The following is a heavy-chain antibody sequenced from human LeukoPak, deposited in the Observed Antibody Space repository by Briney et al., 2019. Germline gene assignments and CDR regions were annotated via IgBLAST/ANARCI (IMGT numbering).Heavy chain of an antibody. CDR2: MKEDGSEI. CDR1: GFPFNVQT. J-gene: IGHJ4*02. V-gene: IGHV3-7*01. D-gene: IGHD1-26*01. CDR3: VRGGATRGRFEN. Sequence: GGSLRLSCAASGFPFNVQTMSWVRQAPGKGLDWVARMKEDGSEIYYVDSVKGRFTISRDNPKNSLYLQMNSPRAEDTAVYYCVRGGATRGRFENWGQGTLVTVSS.